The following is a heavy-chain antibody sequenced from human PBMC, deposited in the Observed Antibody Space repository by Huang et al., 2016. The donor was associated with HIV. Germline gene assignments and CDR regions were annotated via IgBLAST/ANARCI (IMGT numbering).Heavy chain of an antibody. V-gene: IGHV4-39*01. CDR3: ARQDTSGWYADPYYFDY. J-gene: IGHJ4*02. CDR2: IYYSGGT. D-gene: IGHD6-19*01. Sequence: QLQLQESGPGLVKPSETLSLTCTVPGGSISTSGYYWGWIRQPPGKGLEWIGSIYYSGGTSYNPSLRRRVTISVDTSKSQFSLKLSSVTAADTAVYYCARQDTSGWYADPYYFDYWGQGTLVTVSS. CDR1: GGSISTSGYY.